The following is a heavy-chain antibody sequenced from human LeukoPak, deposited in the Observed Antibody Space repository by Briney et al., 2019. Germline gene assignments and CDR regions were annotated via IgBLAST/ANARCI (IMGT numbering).Heavy chain of an antibody. CDR2: IFNSGST. D-gene: IGHD1-7*01. CDR1: GGSISSYL. V-gene: IGHV4-59*08. CDR3: AKSPNRYSWNYNSDALDM. J-gene: IGHJ3*02. Sequence: PSETLSLTCSVSGGSISSYLWSWIRQPPGKGLESIGCIFNSGSTNYNPSLKSRVTISVDTSKNHFSLELTSVTAADTAVYYCAKSPNRYSWNYNSDALDMWGQGTLVTVSS.